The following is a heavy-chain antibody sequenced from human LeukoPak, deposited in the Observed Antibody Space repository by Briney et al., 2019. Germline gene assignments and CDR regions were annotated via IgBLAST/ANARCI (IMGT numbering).Heavy chain of an antibody. CDR1: GFTFSSYG. CDR3: AREPPRLLGIRYFDL. D-gene: IGHD2-21*02. V-gene: IGHV3-30*03. Sequence: GGSLRPSCAASGFTFSSYGMHWVRQAPGKGLEWVAVISYDGSNKYYADSVKGRFTISRDNSKNTLYLQMNSLRSDDTAVYYCAREPPRLLGIRYFDLWGRGTLVTVSS. CDR2: ISYDGSNK. J-gene: IGHJ2*01.